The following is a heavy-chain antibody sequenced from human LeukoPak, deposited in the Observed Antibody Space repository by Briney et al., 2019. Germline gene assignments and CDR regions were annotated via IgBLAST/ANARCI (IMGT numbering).Heavy chain of an antibody. CDR1: GGTFSSYA. V-gene: IGHV1-69*05. Sequence: SVKVSCKASGGTFSSYAISWVRQAPGQGLEWMGGIIPIFGTANYAQKFQGRVTITTDESTSTAYMELSSLRAEDTALYYCAKDRGGFFEGLPDYWGQGTLVTVSS. D-gene: IGHD3-16*01. CDR3: AKDRGGFFEGLPDY. J-gene: IGHJ4*02. CDR2: IIPIFGTA.